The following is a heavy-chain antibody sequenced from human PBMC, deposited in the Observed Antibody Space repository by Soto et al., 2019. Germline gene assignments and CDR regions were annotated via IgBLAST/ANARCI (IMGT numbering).Heavy chain of an antibody. J-gene: IGHJ3*02. CDR2: VNAGNGRT. CDR1: GYIFTSYS. D-gene: IGHD4-17*01. CDR3: ARYYGDYRDAFAI. Sequence: ASVKVSCKASGYIFTSYSIHWVRQAPGQGLEWMGWVNAGNGRTKYSQQFQGRVTMTRDTSASTAYMELSSLRSEDTAVYHCARYYGDYRDAFAIWGQGTMVTVSS. V-gene: IGHV1-3*01.